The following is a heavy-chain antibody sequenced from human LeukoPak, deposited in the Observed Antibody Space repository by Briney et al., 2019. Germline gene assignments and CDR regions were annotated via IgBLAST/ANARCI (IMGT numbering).Heavy chain of an antibody. V-gene: IGHV1-18*01. CDR3: ARDLSDYFGSGSQ. D-gene: IGHD3-10*01. J-gene: IGHJ4*02. Sequence: ASVKVSYKASGYTFTNYGIIWVRQAPGQGLEWMGWISAYNGNTHYAQKLQGRVTLTTDTSTSTAYMELRSLRSDDTAVYYCARDLSDYFGSGSQWGQGTLVTVSS. CDR1: GYTFTNYG. CDR2: ISAYNGNT.